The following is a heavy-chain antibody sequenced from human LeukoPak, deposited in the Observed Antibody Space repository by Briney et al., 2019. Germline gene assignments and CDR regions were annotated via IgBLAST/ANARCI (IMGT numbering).Heavy chain of an antibody. Sequence: GGSLRLSCAASGFTFDDYAMHWVRQAPGKGLEWVSGISWNSGSIGYADSVKGRFTISRDNAKNSLYLQMNSLRAEDTAVYYCASPVYYDFWSGYLFWGQGTLVTVSS. CDR2: ISWNSGSI. CDR3: ASPVYYDFWSGYLF. V-gene: IGHV3-9*01. J-gene: IGHJ4*02. CDR1: GFTFDDYA. D-gene: IGHD3-3*01.